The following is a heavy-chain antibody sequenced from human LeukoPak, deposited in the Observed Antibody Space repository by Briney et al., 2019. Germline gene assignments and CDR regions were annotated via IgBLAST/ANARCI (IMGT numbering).Heavy chain of an antibody. J-gene: IGHJ4*02. Sequence: PGGSLRLSCAASGFTFSNYAMSWVRQVPGKGLEWVSGISGSGGSTYYADSVKGRFSISRDNSKSTVYLQINSLRAEETAVYYCVKETASDFGGAVDYWGQGTLVTVSS. D-gene: IGHD3-10*01. V-gene: IGHV3-23*01. CDR2: ISGSGGST. CDR1: GFTFSNYA. CDR3: VKETASDFGGAVDY.